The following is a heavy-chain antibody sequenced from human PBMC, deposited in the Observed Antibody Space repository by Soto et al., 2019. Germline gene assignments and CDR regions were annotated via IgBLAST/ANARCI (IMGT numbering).Heavy chain of an antibody. D-gene: IGHD3-22*01. Sequence: VHLVESGGGLVEPGGSLRLSCEASGFMFSSYWMSWVRQAPGQGLEWVANIKQDGSEIHYVESVEGRFTIFRDNARRSLFLQMSSLRAEDTAVYFCARASQMVINPSLYAMDVWGQGTTVTVS. CDR3: ARASQMVINPSLYAMDV. CDR2: IKQDGSEI. V-gene: IGHV3-7*01. J-gene: IGHJ6*02. CDR1: GFMFSSYW.